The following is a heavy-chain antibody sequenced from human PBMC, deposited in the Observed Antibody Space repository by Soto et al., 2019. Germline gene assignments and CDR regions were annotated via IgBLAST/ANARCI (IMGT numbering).Heavy chain of an antibody. CDR2: INAGNGNT. D-gene: IGHD2-15*01. CDR3: ARDLGYCSGGSCYPNWFDP. J-gene: IGHJ5*02. V-gene: IGHV1-3*01. CDR1: GYTFINYA. Sequence: ASVKVSCKASGYTFINYALHWVRQAPGQRLDWIGRINAGNGNTKYSQKFQGRVTITRDTSASTAYMELSSLRSEDTAVYYCARDLGYCSGGSCYPNWFDPWGQGTLVTVSS.